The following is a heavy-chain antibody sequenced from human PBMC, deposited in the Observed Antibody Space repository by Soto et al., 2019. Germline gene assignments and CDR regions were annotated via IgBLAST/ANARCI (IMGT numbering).Heavy chain of an antibody. CDR2: IFTTGST. D-gene: IGHD1-1*01. V-gene: IGHV4-4*07. Sequence: SETLSLTCTVSGGSITNHYWTWVRQPAGKGLEWIGRIFTTGSTNYNPSLKSRLTMSVDTSKNQFSLKLNSVTAADTALYFCARQTTFISSWFDYWGHGTLVPVSS. CDR3: ARQTTFISSWFDY. CDR1: GGSITNHY. J-gene: IGHJ5*01.